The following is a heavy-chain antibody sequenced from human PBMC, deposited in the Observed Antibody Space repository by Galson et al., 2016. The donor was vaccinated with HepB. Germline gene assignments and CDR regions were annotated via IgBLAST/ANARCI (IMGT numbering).Heavy chain of an antibody. D-gene: IGHD2-21*02. Sequence: SLRLSCAASGFTVSSNYMTWVRQPPGKGLECVSVIYSGGSTDYADSVKGRFTISRDNSKNTLHLQLNSLRAEDTAVYYCSTGPPSTAAIRDYWGQGTLVTVSS. CDR1: GFTVSSNY. V-gene: IGHV3-53*01. CDR2: IYSGGST. CDR3: STGPPSTAAIRDY. J-gene: IGHJ4*02.